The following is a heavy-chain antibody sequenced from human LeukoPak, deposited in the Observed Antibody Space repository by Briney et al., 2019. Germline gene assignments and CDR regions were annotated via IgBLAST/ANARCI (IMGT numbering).Heavy chain of an antibody. CDR3: ARDQASGSYDAFDI. Sequence: PGRSLRLSCVASGFTFSSYSMNWVRQAPGKGLEWVSSISSSSSYIYYADSVKGRFTISRDNAKNSLYLQMNSLRAEDTAVYYCARDQASGSYDAFDIWGQGTMVTVSS. D-gene: IGHD1-26*01. CDR2: ISSSSSYI. V-gene: IGHV3-21*01. J-gene: IGHJ3*02. CDR1: GFTFSSYS.